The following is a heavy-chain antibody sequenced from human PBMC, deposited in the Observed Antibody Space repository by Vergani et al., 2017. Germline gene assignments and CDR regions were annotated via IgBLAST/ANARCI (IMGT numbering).Heavy chain of an antibody. V-gene: IGHV3-48*04. CDR3: ARDRADYVWGSYRPFDY. D-gene: IGHD3-16*02. CDR2: ISSSSSTI. Sequence: EVQLVESGGGLVQPGGSLRLSCAASGFTFSSYSMNWVRQAPGKGLEWVSYISSSSSTIYYADSVKGRFTISIDNAKNSLYLQMNSLRAEDTAVYYCARDRADYVWGSYRPFDYWGQGTLVTVSS. J-gene: IGHJ4*02. CDR1: GFTFSSYS.